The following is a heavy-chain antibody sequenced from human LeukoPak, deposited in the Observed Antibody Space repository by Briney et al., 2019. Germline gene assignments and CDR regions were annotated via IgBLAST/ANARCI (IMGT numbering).Heavy chain of an antibody. Sequence: SETLSLTCAVYGGSFSGYYWSWIRQPPGKGLEWIGEINHSGSTNCNPSLKSRVTISVDTSKNQFSLKLSSVTAADTAVYYCSRQTRKYKYYYASGLNWFDPWGQGTLVTVSS. CDR2: INHSGST. J-gene: IGHJ5*02. V-gene: IGHV4-34*01. D-gene: IGHD3-10*01. CDR1: GGSFSGYY. CDR3: SRQTRKYKYYYASGLNWFDP.